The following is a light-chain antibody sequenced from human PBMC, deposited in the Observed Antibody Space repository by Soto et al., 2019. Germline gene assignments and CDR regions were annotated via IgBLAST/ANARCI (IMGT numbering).Light chain of an antibody. V-gene: IGLV2-14*01. CDR1: NGDVGLYDF. CDR2: EVS. J-gene: IGLJ1*01. CDR3: ISYTSDDVRYV. Sequence: QSALTQPASVSGTPGQSITISCTGSNGDVGLYDFVSWYQHHPGRAPKLIVSEVSHRPSGISNRFSGSKSGNTASLTISGLQSEDEADYYCISYTSDDVRYVFGTGTKVTVL.